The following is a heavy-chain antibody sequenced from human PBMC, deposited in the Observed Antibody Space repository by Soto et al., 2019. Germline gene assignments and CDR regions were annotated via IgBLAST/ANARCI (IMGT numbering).Heavy chain of an antibody. D-gene: IGHD3-9*01. V-gene: IGHV3-33*01. CDR3: ASPFNYDISSVTY. Sequence: GGSLRLSCAASGFTFSSYGMHWVRQAPGKGLEWVAVIWYDGSNKYYADSVKGRFTISRDNSKNTLYLQMNNLRAEDTAVYYCASPFNYDISSVTYWGQGTLVTVSS. CDR1: GFTFSSYG. CDR2: IWYDGSNK. J-gene: IGHJ4*02.